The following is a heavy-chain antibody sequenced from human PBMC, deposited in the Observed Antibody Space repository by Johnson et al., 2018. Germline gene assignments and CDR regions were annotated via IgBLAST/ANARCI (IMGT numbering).Heavy chain of an antibody. CDR2: ISGGASTT. V-gene: IGHV3-23*04. CDR3: AKDGNDGDSARHGPFDF. Sequence: VQLVESGGGLVQPGGCLRLSCAASGFTFSIHTMNWVRQAPGKGLAWVSSISGGASTTNYADSVKGRFSISRDNSNNTLILQMYSLRTEDTAIYYCAKDGNDGDSARHGPFDFWGQGTVVTVSS. J-gene: IGHJ3*01. CDR1: GFTFSIHT. D-gene: IGHD4-17*01.